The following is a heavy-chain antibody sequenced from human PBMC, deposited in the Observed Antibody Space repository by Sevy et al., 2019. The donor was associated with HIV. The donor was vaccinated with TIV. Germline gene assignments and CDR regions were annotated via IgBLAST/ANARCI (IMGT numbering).Heavy chain of an antibody. J-gene: IGHJ5*02. D-gene: IGHD5-12*01. CDR3: ASGYSGYDRS. CDR1: GFSISSSNW. V-gene: IGHV4-4*02. CDR2: IYHSGST. Sequence: AETLSLTCAVSGFSISSSNWWSWVRQPPGKGLGWVGEIYHSGSTNYNPSLKSRVTISVDKSKNQFSLKLSSVTAADTAVYYCASGYSGYDRSWGQGTLVTVSS.